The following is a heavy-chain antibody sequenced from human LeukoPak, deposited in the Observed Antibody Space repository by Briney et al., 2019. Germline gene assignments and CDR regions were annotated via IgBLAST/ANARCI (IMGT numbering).Heavy chain of an antibody. CDR2: ISSRSTYA. J-gene: IGHJ5*02. V-gene: IGHV3-21*05. CDR3: GRAHIQDYTIVGLVDH. Sequence: KSGGSLRLSCAASGFTFNTYTMNWVRQAPGKGLEWVSYISSRSTYAYYADSVRGRFTISRDSAKNSLFLQMDSLRVEDTAVYYCGRAHIQDYTIVGLVDHWGQGTLVTVSS. D-gene: IGHD1-26*01. CDR1: GFTFNTYT.